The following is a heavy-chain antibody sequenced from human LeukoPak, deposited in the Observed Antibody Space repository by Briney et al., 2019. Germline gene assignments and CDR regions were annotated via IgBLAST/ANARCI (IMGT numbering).Heavy chain of an antibody. CDR1: GLTFSSYA. V-gene: IGHV3-30*04. CDR3: ARVFSGSLGPRGALGY. D-gene: IGHD1-26*01. CDR2: ISYDGSDK. J-gene: IGHJ4*02. Sequence: GGSLRLSCAASGLTFSSYAIHWVRQAPGKGLEWVAIISYDGSDKYYADSVKGRFTISRDNSKNTLYLQMNSLRGEDTAVYYCARVFSGSLGPRGALGYWGQGTLVTVSS.